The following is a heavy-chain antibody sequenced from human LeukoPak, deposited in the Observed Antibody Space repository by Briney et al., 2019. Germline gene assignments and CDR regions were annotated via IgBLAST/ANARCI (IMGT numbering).Heavy chain of an antibody. J-gene: IGHJ4*02. CDR1: GFTFSSYA. V-gene: IGHV3-21*01. Sequence: GGSLRLSCAASGFTFSSYAMSWVRQAPGKGLEWVSSISSSSSYIYYADSVKGRFTISRDNSKNTLYLQMNSLRAEDTAVYYCAGSGSYYAPDYWGQGTLVTVSS. CDR3: AGSGSYYAPDY. CDR2: ISSSSSYI. D-gene: IGHD3-10*01.